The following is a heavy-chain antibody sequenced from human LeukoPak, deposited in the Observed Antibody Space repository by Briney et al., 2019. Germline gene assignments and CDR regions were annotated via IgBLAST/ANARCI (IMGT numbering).Heavy chain of an antibody. CDR3: VRETPYGSLIFDC. J-gene: IGHJ4*02. D-gene: IGHD3-10*01. CDR2: MRPDGSDN. Sequence: GGSLRLSCATSGFTFASYSMSWVRQAPRRRLEWVANMRPDGSDNYYVDSVKDRFTISRDNAKNSLYLQIDSLRAEDTAVYYCVRETPYGSLIFDCWGQGTLVTVSS. V-gene: IGHV3-7*03. CDR1: GFTFASYS.